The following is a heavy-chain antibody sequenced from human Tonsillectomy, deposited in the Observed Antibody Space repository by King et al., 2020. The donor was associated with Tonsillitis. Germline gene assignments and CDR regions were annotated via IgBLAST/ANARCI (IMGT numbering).Heavy chain of an antibody. V-gene: IGHV4-30-4*01. Sequence: QLQESGPGLVKPSQTLSLTCTVSGGSISSGDYYWSWIRQPPGKGLEWIGYIYYSGSTYYNPSLKSRVTISVDTSKNQFSLKLCSVTAADTAVYYCARHKTTLRRYYDGSGSHRTYGMDVWGQGTTVTVSS. D-gene: IGHD3-10*01. CDR1: GGSISSGDYY. CDR2: IYYSGST. J-gene: IGHJ6*02. CDR3: ARHKTTLRRYYDGSGSHRTYGMDV.